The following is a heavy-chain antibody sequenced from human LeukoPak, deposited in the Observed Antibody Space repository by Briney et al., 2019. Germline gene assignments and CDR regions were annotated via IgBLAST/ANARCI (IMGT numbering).Heavy chain of an antibody. V-gene: IGHV3-23*05. CDR2: IYSNDNNT. Sequence: GGSLRLSCAASGFTFSSYAMNWVRQAPGKGLEWVSAIYSNDNNTYYANSVKGRFTISRDNSKNTLSLQLNSLRAEDTAVYYCAKGTSSSCYSAPNYWGQGTLVTVSS. CDR1: GFTFSSYA. CDR3: AKGTSSSCYSAPNY. J-gene: IGHJ4*02. D-gene: IGHD2-15*01.